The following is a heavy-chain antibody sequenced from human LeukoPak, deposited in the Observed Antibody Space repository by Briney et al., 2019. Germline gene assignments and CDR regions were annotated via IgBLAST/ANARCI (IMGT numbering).Heavy chain of an antibody. D-gene: IGHD6-6*01. Sequence: ASVKVSCKASGYTFTTYGISWVRQAPGQGLEWMGWISAYNGNTNYAQKLQGRVTMTTDTSTSTAYMELRSLRSDDTSVYYCARGRIAAFRFDPWGQGTLVTVSS. V-gene: IGHV1-18*01. CDR3: ARGRIAAFRFDP. J-gene: IGHJ5*02. CDR1: GYTFTTYG. CDR2: ISAYNGNT.